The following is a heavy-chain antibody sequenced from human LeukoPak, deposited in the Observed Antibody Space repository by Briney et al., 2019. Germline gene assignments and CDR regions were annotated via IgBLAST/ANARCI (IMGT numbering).Heavy chain of an antibody. CDR3: ARDQGSAWYCHLDY. D-gene: IGHD6-19*01. J-gene: IGHJ4*02. Sequence: GGSLRLSCAAPGFTFSSYSMNWVRQAPGKGLEWVSSISSSSSYIYYADSVKGRFTISRDNAKNSLYLQMNSLRAEDTAVYYCARDQGSAWYCHLDYWGQGTLVTVSS. CDR2: ISSSSSYI. CDR1: GFTFSSYS. V-gene: IGHV3-21*01.